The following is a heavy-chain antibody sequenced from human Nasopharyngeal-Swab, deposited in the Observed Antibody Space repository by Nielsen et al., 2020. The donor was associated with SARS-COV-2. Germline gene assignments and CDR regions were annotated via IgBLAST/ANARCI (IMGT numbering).Heavy chain of an antibody. V-gene: IGHV3-23*01. CDR2: ISGSGGST. J-gene: IGHJ4*02. CDR3: AKQKYQLLTDY. Sequence: GESLKISCAASGFTFSSYAMSWVRQAPGKGLEWVSAISGSGGSTYYADSVKGRFTISRDNSKNTLYLQMNSLRAEDTAVYYCAKQKYQLLTDYWGQGTLVTVPS. CDR1: GFTFSSYA. D-gene: IGHD2-2*01.